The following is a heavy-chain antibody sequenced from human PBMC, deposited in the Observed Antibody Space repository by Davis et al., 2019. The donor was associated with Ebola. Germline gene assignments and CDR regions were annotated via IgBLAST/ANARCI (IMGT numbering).Heavy chain of an antibody. CDR2: IYYSGST. V-gene: IGHV4-39*01. D-gene: IGHD3-16*01. Sequence: SETLSLTCTVSGGSISSSSHYWGWIRQPPGKGLEWIGNIYYSGSTYYNPSLKSRVAMSVDTSKNQFSLKLSSVTAADTAVYYCASFHDYVWGSYSDYWGQGTLVTVSS. CDR1: GGSISSSSHY. J-gene: IGHJ4*02. CDR3: ASFHDYVWGSYSDY.